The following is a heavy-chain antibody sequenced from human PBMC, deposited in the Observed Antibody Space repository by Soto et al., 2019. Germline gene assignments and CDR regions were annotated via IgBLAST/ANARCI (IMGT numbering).Heavy chain of an antibody. D-gene: IGHD3-22*01. J-gene: IGHJ4*02. CDR3: ARDSSSGYLAY. V-gene: IGHV3-33*01. CDR2: IWYDGSNK. Sequence: PGGSLRLSCAASGFTFSSYGMHWVRQAPGKGLEWVAVIWYDGSNKYYADSVKGRFTISRDNSKNTLYLQMNSLRAEDTAVYYCARDSSSGYLAYWGQGTLVTVSS. CDR1: GFTFSSYG.